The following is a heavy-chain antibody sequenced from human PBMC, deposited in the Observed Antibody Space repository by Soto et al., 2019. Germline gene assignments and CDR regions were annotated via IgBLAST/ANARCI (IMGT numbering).Heavy chain of an antibody. CDR2: ISYDGSNK. V-gene: IGHV3-30*04. J-gene: IGHJ6*02. CDR1: GFTFSSYA. CDR3: AKDYVLRFLEWLPTQPHMDV. Sequence: HPGGSLRLSCAASGFTFSSYAMHWVRQAPGKGLEWVAVISYDGSNKYYADSVKGRFTISRDNSKNTLYLQMNSLRAEDTAVYYCAKDYVLRFLEWLPTQPHMDVWGQGTTVTVSS. D-gene: IGHD3-3*01.